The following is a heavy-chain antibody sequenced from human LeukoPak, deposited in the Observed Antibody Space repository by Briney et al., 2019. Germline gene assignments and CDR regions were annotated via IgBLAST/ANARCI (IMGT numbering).Heavy chain of an antibody. D-gene: IGHD6-19*01. V-gene: IGHV1-69*13. CDR1: GYTFTDYY. Sequence: SVKVSCKASGYTFTDYYIYWVRQAPGQGLEWMGGIIPIFGTANYAQKFQGRVTITADESTSTAYMELSSLRSEDTAVYYCARDHASRWYPMAHNWFDPWGQGTLVTVSS. CDR2: IIPIFGTA. J-gene: IGHJ5*02. CDR3: ARDHASRWYPMAHNWFDP.